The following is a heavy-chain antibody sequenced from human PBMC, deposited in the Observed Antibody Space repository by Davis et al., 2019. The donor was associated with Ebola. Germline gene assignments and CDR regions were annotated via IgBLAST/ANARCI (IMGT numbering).Heavy chain of an antibody. D-gene: IGHD3-9*01. V-gene: IGHV3-9*01. Sequence: SLKISCAASGFTFDDYAMHWVRQAPGKGLEWVSGISWNSGSIGYADSVKGRFTISRDNAKNSLYLQMNSLRAEDTALYYCAKDISYDILTGYFLRGLDYWGQGTLVTVS. CDR3: AKDISYDILTGYFLRGLDY. J-gene: IGHJ4*02. CDR1: GFTFDDYA. CDR2: ISWNSGSI.